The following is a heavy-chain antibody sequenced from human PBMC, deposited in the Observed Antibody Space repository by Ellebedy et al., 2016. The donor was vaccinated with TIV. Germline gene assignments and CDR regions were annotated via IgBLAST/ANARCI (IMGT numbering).Heavy chain of an antibody. CDR1: GFTFRNAW. CDR3: ATRPPPQGNYPLDY. J-gene: IGHJ4*02. Sequence: PGESLRLSCGASGFTFRNAWMTRVRQAPGEGLEWVGRIKSKTDSGKTDYAAPVKGRFTISRDDSKDMLYLQMDSLETEDTAVYHCATRPPPQGNYPLDYWGQGTRVTVSS. CDR2: IKSKTDSGKT. D-gene: IGHD3-22*01. V-gene: IGHV3-15*01.